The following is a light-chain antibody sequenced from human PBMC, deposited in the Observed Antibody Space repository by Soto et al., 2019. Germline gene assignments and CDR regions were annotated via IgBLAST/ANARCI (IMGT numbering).Light chain of an antibody. Sequence: PSTLSVSVGDRVTIPCRASQTISSWLAWYQQKPGKAPKLLIYKASTLKSGVPSRFSGSGSGTEFTLTISSLQPDDFATYYCQHYNSYSEAFGQGTKVDIK. CDR3: QHYNSYSEA. CDR2: KAS. CDR1: QTISSW. J-gene: IGKJ1*01. V-gene: IGKV1-5*03.